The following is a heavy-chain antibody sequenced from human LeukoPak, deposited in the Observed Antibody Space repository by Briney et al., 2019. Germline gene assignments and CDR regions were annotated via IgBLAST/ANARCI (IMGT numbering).Heavy chain of an antibody. V-gene: IGHV1-18*01. CDR3: ARVQRNYYGSGSYLGAFDY. CDR1: GYTFTSYD. J-gene: IGHJ4*02. D-gene: IGHD3-10*01. Sequence: ASVKVSCKASGYTFTSYDINWVRQATGQGLEWMGWMNPNSGNTNYAQKLQGRVTMTTDTSTSTAYMELRSLRSDNTAVYYCARVQRNYYGSGSYLGAFDYWGQGTLVTVPS. CDR2: MNPNSGNT.